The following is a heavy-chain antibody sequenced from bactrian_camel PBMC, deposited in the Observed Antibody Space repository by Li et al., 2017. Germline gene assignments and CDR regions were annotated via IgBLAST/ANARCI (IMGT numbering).Heavy chain of an antibody. CDR2: IDTGDGST. D-gene: IGHD3*01. CDR1: GYTFNTYS. J-gene: IGHJ4*01. Sequence: HVQLVESGGGLVQPGGSLRLSCAASGYTFNTYSWFRQAPGQEREGVAAIDTGDGSTYYLNSVEGRFTISHDNAKDTLYLQMNSLKIEDTAVYYCALGSSRQATMTARGKGTQVTVS. V-gene: IGHV3S1*01.